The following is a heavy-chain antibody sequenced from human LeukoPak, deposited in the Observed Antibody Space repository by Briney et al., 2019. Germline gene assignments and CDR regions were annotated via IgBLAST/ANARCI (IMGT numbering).Heavy chain of an antibody. Sequence: PSETLSPTCAVYGGSFSGYYWSWIRQPPGKGLEWIGEINHSGSTNYNPSLKSRVTISVDTSKNQFSLKLSSVTAADTAVYYCARGILGYCSSTSCPNWFDPWGQGTLVTVSS. CDR3: ARGILGYCSSTSCPNWFDP. D-gene: IGHD2-2*01. V-gene: IGHV4-34*01. J-gene: IGHJ5*02. CDR1: GGSFSGYY. CDR2: INHSGST.